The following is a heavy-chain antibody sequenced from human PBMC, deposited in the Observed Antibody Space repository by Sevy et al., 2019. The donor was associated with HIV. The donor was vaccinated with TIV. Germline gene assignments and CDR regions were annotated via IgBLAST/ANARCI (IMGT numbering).Heavy chain of an antibody. V-gene: IGHV3-30*03. CDR1: GFTFSSYG. CDR3: ARESIAVAGIGYYFHY. Sequence: GGSLRLSCAASGFTFSSYGMHWVRQAPGKGLEWVAVISYDGSNKYYADSVKGRFTISRDNSKNTLYLQMNSLRAEDTAVYYCARESIAVAGIGYYFHYWGQGTLVTVSS. D-gene: IGHD6-19*01. CDR2: ISYDGSNK. J-gene: IGHJ4*02.